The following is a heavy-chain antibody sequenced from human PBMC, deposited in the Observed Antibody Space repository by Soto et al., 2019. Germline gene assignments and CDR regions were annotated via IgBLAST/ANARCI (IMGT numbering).Heavy chain of an antibody. CDR2: ISYDGSNK. D-gene: IGHD4-4*01. J-gene: IGHJ6*02. CDR1: GFTFSSYG. Sequence: QVQLVESGGGVVQPGRSLRLSCAASGFTFSSYGMHWVRQAPGKGLEWVAVISYDGSNKYYADSVKGRFTISRDNSKNTLYLQMNSLRAEDTGVYYCAKDRRVKSDYYYYGMDVWGQGTTVTVSS. V-gene: IGHV3-30*18. CDR3: AKDRRVKSDYYYYGMDV.